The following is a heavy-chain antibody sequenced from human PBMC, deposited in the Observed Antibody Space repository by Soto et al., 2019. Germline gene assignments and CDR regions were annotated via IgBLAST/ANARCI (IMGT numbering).Heavy chain of an antibody. Sequence: PSETLSLTCTVSGGSIRNYYWSWIRQPPGKGLEWIGYIYYNGHTYYNPSLKSRVTISVDTSKNQFSLKLRSVTTADTAVYFCARGWIQLDYWVLGSLVT. V-gene: IGHV4-59*01. CDR3: ARGWIQLDY. CDR2: IYYNGHT. D-gene: IGHD5-18*01. J-gene: IGHJ4*02. CDR1: GGSIRNYY.